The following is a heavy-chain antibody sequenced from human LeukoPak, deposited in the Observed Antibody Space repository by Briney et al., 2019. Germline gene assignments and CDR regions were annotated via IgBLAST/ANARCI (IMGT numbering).Heavy chain of an antibody. V-gene: IGHV4-39*01. D-gene: IGHD6-13*01. CDR3: ARAPPDSSSWYEGY. Sequence: PSETLSLTCTVSGGSISSSSYYWGWIRQPPGKGLEWIGSIYYSGSTYYNPSLKSRVTISVDTSKNQFSLKLSSVTAADTAVYYCARAPPDSSSWYEGYWGQGTLVTVSS. CDR2: IYYSGST. CDR1: GGSISSSSYY. J-gene: IGHJ4*02.